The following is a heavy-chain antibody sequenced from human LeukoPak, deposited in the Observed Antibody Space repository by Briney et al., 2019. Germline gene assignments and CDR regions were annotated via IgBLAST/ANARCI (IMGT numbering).Heavy chain of an antibody. D-gene: IGHD2-2*01. Sequence: GGSLRLSCAAFGFTFSSYAMSWVRQAPGKGLEWVSAISGSGGSTYYADSVKGRFTISRDNSKNTLYLQMNSLRAEDTAVYYCAKGESYDCSSTSCPFDYWGQGTLVTVSS. CDR2: ISGSGGST. J-gene: IGHJ4*02. CDR1: GFTFSSYA. CDR3: AKGESYDCSSTSCPFDY. V-gene: IGHV3-23*01.